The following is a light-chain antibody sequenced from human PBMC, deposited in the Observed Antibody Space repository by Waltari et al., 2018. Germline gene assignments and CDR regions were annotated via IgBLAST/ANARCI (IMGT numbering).Light chain of an antibody. V-gene: IGLV8-61*01. Sequence: QPVVTQEPSLSVYPGGTVTLTCAFSSGSLSTTSYATSYQQPPGQAPRTLVYKANARSSGVPDRFSGSILGNTAALTITGAQADDESDYYCALYMGSGIWVFGGGTRLTVL. J-gene: IGLJ3*02. CDR1: SGSLSTTSY. CDR3: ALYMGSGIWV. CDR2: KAN.